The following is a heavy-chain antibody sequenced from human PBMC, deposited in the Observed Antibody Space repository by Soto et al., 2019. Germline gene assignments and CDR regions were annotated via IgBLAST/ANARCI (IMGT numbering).Heavy chain of an antibody. V-gene: IGHV3-30*04. Sequence: QVQLVESGGGVVQPGRSLRLSCAASGFTFSSYAMHWVRQAPGKGLEWVAVISYDGGNKYYADSVKGRFTISRDDSKNTLFLQMNSLRPEDAAVYYCARDKASTAVLPFYWGQVTLVTVSS. J-gene: IGHJ4*02. CDR1: GFTFSSYA. CDR2: ISYDGGNK. CDR3: ARDKASTAVLPFY. D-gene: IGHD6-6*01.